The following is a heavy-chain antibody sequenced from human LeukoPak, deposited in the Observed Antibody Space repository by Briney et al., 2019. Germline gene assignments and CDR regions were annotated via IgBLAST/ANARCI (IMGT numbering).Heavy chain of an antibody. CDR2: IYSGGST. CDR1: GFTVSSNY. Sequence: GGSLRLSCAASGFTVSSNYMSWVRQAPGKRLDWVSVIYSGGSTYYADSVKGRFTISRDNSKNTLYLQMNSLRAEDTAVYYCAAVAARPAYYYYYYMDVWGKGTTVTISS. D-gene: IGHD6-6*01. V-gene: IGHV3-66*01. CDR3: AAVAARPAYYYYYYMDV. J-gene: IGHJ6*03.